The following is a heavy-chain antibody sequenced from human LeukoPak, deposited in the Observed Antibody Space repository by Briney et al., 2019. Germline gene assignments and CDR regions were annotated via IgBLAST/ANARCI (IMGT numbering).Heavy chain of an antibody. CDR2: ITGSGGSM. CDR3: AKGANYYDTSGYYHY. CDR1: GITFSSYA. J-gene: IGHJ4*02. D-gene: IGHD3-22*01. Sequence: GGSLRLSCAASGITFSSYAMSWVRQAPGKGLEWVSTITGSGGSMYYADSVKGRFTISRDNSKNTLYVQMNSLRAEDTAIYYCAKGANYYDTSGYYHYWGQGTLVTVSS. V-gene: IGHV3-23*01.